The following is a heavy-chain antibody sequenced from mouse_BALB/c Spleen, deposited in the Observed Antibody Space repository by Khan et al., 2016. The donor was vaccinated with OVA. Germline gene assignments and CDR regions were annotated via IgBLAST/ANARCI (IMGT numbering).Heavy chain of an antibody. Sequence: QVQLKESGPGLVAPSQSLSITCTVSGFSLTSYGVNWVRQPPGKGLEWLGVIWGDGSTNYHSALISRLSISKDNSKSQVFLKLNSLPTDDTATYYCASFMITEGYCAMDYWGQGTSVTVAA. D-gene: IGHD2-4*01. J-gene: IGHJ4*01. V-gene: IGHV2-3*01. CDR1: GFSLTSYG. CDR3: ASFMITEGYCAMDY. CDR2: IWGDGST.